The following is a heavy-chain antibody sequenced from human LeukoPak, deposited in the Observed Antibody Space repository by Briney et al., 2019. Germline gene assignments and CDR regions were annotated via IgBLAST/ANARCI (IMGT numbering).Heavy chain of an antibody. CDR1: GFTVSSNY. D-gene: IGHD1-26*01. J-gene: IGHJ6*03. CDR2: IYSGGST. Sequence: GGSLRLSCAASGFTVSSNYMSWVRQAPGKGLEWVSVIYSGGSTYYADSVKGRFTTSRDNSKNTLYLQMNSLRAEDTAVYYCARYPRVGATNYYYMDVWGKGTTVTVSS. V-gene: IGHV3-66*02. CDR3: ARYPRVGATNYYYMDV.